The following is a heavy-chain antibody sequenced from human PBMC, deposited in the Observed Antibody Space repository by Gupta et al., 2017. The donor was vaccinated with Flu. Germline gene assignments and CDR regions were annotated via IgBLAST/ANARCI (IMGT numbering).Heavy chain of an antibody. V-gene: IGHV3-74*01. CDR2: INTDGSRT. CDR1: GFSLSNYW. CDR3: ASGDFIVGSCYLRDVFDI. J-gene: IGHJ3*02. D-gene: IGHD2-15*01. Sequence: EVQLVESGGGLVQPGGSLRLSCAASGFSLSNYWMHWVRQAPGRGLVWVSRINTDGSRTDYAESVKGRVTISRDNAKNTLYWQMNSLRAEETAVYDCASGDFIVGSCYLRDVFDIWGQGTMVTVSS.